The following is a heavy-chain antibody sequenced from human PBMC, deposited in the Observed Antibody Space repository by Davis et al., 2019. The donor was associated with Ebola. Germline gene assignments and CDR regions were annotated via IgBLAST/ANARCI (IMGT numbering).Heavy chain of an antibody. CDR2: IRYDGSNK. Sequence: GESLKISCAASGFTFSSYGMHWVRQAPGKGLEWVAFIRYDGSNKYYADSVKGRFTISRDNSKNTLYLQMNSLRAEDTAVYYCAKHAGVYSSGWYYFDYWGQGTLVTVSS. V-gene: IGHV3-30*02. CDR3: AKHAGVYSSGWYYFDY. J-gene: IGHJ4*02. D-gene: IGHD6-19*01. CDR1: GFTFSSYG.